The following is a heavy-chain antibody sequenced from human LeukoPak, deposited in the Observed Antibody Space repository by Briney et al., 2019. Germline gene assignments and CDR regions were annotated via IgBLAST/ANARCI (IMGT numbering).Heavy chain of an antibody. CDR1: GFTFSSYA. CDR3: AKVGAAGYCSGGGCYGAYDY. D-gene: IGHD2-15*01. J-gene: IGHJ4*02. Sequence: GGSLRLSCAASGFTFSSYAMSWVRQAPGKGLEWVSAISGSGGSTYYADSVKGRFTIPRDNSKNTLYLQMNSLRAEDTAVYYCAKVGAAGYCSGGGCYGAYDYWGQGTLVTVSS. V-gene: IGHV3-23*01. CDR2: ISGSGGST.